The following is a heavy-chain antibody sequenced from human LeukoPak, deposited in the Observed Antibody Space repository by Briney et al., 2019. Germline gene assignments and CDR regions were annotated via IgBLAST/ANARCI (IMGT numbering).Heavy chain of an antibody. V-gene: IGHV1-2*02. D-gene: IGHD6-6*01. CDR1: GYTFTGYY. CDR3: ARDEEQLTRYDY. Sequence: GASVKVSCKASGYTFTGYYMHWVRQAPRRGLKWMGWINPNSGGTNYAQKFQGRVTMTRDTSISTAYMELRSLRSDDTAVYYCARDEEQLTRYDYWGQGTLVTVSS. J-gene: IGHJ4*02. CDR2: INPNSGGT.